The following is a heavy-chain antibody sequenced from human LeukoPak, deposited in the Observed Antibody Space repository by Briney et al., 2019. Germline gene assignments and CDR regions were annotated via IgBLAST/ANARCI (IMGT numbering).Heavy chain of an antibody. J-gene: IGHJ4*02. CDR1: GGSISSGSYY. CDR3: ASTVGYYDSSGYRDY. D-gene: IGHD3-22*01. V-gene: IGHV4-61*02. Sequence: SSQTLSLTCTVSGGSISSGSYYWSWIRQPAGKGLEWIGRIYTSGSTNYNPSLKSRVAISVDTSKNQFSLKLSSVTAADTAVYYCASTVGYYDSSGYRDYWGQGTLVTVSS. CDR2: IYTSGST.